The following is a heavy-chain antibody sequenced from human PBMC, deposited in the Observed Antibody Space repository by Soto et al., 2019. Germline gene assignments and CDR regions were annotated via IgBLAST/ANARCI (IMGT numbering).Heavy chain of an antibody. CDR2: IYYSGST. CDR3: ARHLPTPPDYDSSGQGNWFDP. CDR1: GGSISSSSYY. J-gene: IGHJ5*02. D-gene: IGHD3-22*01. Sequence: SETLSLTCTVSGGSISSSSYYWGWIRQPPGKGLEWIGSIYYSGSTYYNPSLKSRVTISVDTSKNQFSLKLSSVTAADTAVYYCARHLPTPPDYDSSGQGNWFDPCGQGTLVTVYS. V-gene: IGHV4-39*01.